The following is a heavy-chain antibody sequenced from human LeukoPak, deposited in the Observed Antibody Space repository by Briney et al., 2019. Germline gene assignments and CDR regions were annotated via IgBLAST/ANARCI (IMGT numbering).Heavy chain of an antibody. J-gene: IGHJ4*02. CDR2: ISYDGSNK. D-gene: IGHD1-26*01. Sequence: GGSLRLSCAASGFTFSSYAMHWVRQAPGKGLEWVAVISYDGSNKYYADSVKGRFTISRDNSKNTLYLQMNSLRAEDTAVYYCERGKWELPYYYFDYWGQGTLVTVSS. CDR1: GFTFSSYA. V-gene: IGHV3-30-3*01. CDR3: ERGKWELPYYYFDY.